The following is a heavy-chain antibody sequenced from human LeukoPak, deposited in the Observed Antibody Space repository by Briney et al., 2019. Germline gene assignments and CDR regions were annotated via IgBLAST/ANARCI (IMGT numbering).Heavy chain of an antibody. V-gene: IGHV3-53*04. CDR1: GFTVSSNY. CDR2: IYSGGST. D-gene: IGHD6-19*01. CDR3: ARSIAVAGTIVYYYGMDV. J-gene: IGHJ6*02. Sequence: GSLRLSCAASGFTVSSNYMSWVRQAPGKGLEWVSVIYSGGSTYYADSVKGRFTISRHNSKNTLYLQMNSPRAEDTAVYYCARSIAVAGTIVYYYGMDVWGQGTTVTVSS.